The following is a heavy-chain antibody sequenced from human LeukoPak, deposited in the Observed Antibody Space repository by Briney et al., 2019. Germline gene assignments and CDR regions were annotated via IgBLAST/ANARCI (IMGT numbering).Heavy chain of an antibody. Sequence: PSETLSLTCTVSGGPISSYYGSWIRQPPGKGLEWIGYIYYSGSTNYNPSLKSRVTISVDTSKNQFSLKLSSVTAADTAVYYCARITMVRGVRGSHYYYYYGMDVWGQGTTVTVSS. J-gene: IGHJ6*02. CDR2: IYYSGST. CDR3: ARITMVRGVRGSHYYYYYGMDV. D-gene: IGHD3-10*01. V-gene: IGHV4-59*01. CDR1: GGPISSYY.